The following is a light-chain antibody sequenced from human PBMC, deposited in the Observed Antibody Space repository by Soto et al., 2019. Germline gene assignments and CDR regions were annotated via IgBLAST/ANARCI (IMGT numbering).Light chain of an antibody. CDR3: CSYAGSYTFV. Sequence: QSVLTQPRSVSGSPGQSVTISCTGTSSDVGGYNYVSWYQQHPGKAPKLMIYAVSKRPSGVPDRFSGSKSGNTASLTISGLQAEDEADYYCCSYAGSYTFVFGGGTKLTVL. CDR2: AVS. J-gene: IGLJ3*02. V-gene: IGLV2-11*01. CDR1: SSDVGGYNY.